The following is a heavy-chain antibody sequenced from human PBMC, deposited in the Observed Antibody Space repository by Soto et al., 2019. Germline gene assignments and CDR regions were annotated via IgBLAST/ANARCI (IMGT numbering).Heavy chain of an antibody. Sequence: SVKVSCKASGGTFSSYAISWVRQAPGQGLEWMGGIIPIFGTANYAQKFQGRVTITADESKNQFSLQLNSVTPEDTAVYYCAREGSSGVGLNFWGQGTLVTVSS. V-gene: IGHV1-69*13. D-gene: IGHD3-22*01. CDR2: IIPIFGTA. J-gene: IGHJ4*02. CDR1: GGTFSSYA. CDR3: AREGSSGVGLNF.